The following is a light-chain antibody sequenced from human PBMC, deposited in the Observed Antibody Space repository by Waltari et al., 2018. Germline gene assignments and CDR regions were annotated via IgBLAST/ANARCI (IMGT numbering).Light chain of an antibody. J-gene: IGKJ1*01. Sequence: EIVMTQSPATPSVSPGESATLSCRASQSLSSTFAWYQQKPGQAPRLLIYSTSTRATGIPARFSGSGSGTEFTLTISSLQSEDFAIYYCQQYNYWPWTFGQGTRVEIK. CDR1: QSLSST. CDR2: STS. CDR3: QQYNYWPWT. V-gene: IGKV3D-15*01.